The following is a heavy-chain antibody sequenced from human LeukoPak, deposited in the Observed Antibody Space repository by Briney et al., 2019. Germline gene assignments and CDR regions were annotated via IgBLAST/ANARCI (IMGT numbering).Heavy chain of an antibody. Sequence: SETLSLTCTVSGGSISSYYWSWIRQPAGKGLEWIGRIYTSGSTNYNPSLKSRVTMPVDTSKNQFSLKLSSVTAADTAVYYCARAAGGGYDILTGYYGGYFDYWGQGTLVTVSS. V-gene: IGHV4-4*07. D-gene: IGHD3-9*01. CDR2: IYTSGST. CDR3: ARAAGGGYDILTGYYGGYFDY. CDR1: GGSISSYY. J-gene: IGHJ4*02.